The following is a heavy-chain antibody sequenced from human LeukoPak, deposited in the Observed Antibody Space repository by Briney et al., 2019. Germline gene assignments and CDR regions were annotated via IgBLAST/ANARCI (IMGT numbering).Heavy chain of an antibody. CDR1: GFTFSSYA. D-gene: IGHD4-17*01. CDR3: AKGPSGDYYYYYYMDV. V-gene: IGHV3-23*01. CDR2: ISGSGGST. Sequence: GGSLRLSCAASGFTFSSYAMSWVRQAPGKGLEWVSAISGSGGSTYYADPVKGRFTISRDNSKNTLYLQMNSLRAEDTAVYYCAKGPSGDYYYYYYMDVWGKGTTVTVSS. J-gene: IGHJ6*03.